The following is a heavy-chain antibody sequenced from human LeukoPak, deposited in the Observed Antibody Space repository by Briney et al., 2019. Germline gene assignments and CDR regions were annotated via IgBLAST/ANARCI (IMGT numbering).Heavy chain of an antibody. Sequence: PGGSLRLSCAASGFTFSSYAMHWVRQAPGKGPEWVAVISYDGSNKYYADSVKGRFTISRDNSKNTLYLQMNSLRAEDTAVYYCASSYIVATIRGPFDYWGQGTLVTVSS. CDR1: GFTFSSYA. D-gene: IGHD5-12*01. CDR3: ASSYIVATIRGPFDY. J-gene: IGHJ4*02. V-gene: IGHV3-30-3*01. CDR2: ISYDGSNK.